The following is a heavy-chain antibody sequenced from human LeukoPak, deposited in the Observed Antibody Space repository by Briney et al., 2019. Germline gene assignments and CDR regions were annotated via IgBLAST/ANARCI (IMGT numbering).Heavy chain of an antibody. D-gene: IGHD4-23*01. Sequence: GGSLRLSCAASGFTFDDYAMHWVRQAPGKGLEWVAVISYDGSNKYYADSVKGRFTISRDNSKNTLYLQMNSLRAEDTAVYYCAREAVVTSWGQGTLVTVSS. CDR3: AREAVVTS. J-gene: IGHJ4*02. V-gene: IGHV3-30*01. CDR2: ISYDGSNK. CDR1: GFTFDDYA.